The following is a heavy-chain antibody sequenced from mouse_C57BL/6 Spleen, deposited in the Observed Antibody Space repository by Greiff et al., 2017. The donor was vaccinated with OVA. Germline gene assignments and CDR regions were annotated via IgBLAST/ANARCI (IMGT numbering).Heavy chain of an antibody. CDR3: ARKGDDYDGY. D-gene: IGHD2-4*01. CDR2: IYPRSGDT. CDR1: GYTFTSSG. J-gene: IGHJ2*01. V-gene: IGHV1-81*01. Sequence: VQLKESGAELARPGASVKLSCKASGYTFTSSGISWVKQRTGQGLEWIGEIYPRSGDTYYNEKFKGKATLTADKSSSTAYMELRSLTSEDSAVYFCARKGDDYDGYWGQGTTLTVSS.